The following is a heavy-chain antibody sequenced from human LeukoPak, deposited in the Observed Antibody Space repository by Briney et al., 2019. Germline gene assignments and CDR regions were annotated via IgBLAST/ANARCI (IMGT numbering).Heavy chain of an antibody. CDR1: GGSINNYY. Sequence: SETLSLTCAVSGGSINNYYWRWLRQPPGKGLEWVGYIYDSGSTNYNPSLKSRVTTSLDTSKNQVSLELSSVTAADTAVYYCARDGVLYYDSSGLDAFDIWGQGTMVTVSS. V-gene: IGHV4-59*01. J-gene: IGHJ3*02. CDR2: IYDSGST. CDR3: ARDGVLYYDSSGLDAFDI. D-gene: IGHD3-22*01.